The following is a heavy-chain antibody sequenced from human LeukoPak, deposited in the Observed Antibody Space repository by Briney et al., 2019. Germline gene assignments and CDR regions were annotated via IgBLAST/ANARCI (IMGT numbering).Heavy chain of an antibody. J-gene: IGHJ4*02. CDR2: IDKSSSTI. Sequence: GGSLRLSCAASGFTFSSYDMNWVRQAPGKGLEWVSYIDKSSSTIYYADSVKGRFTISRDNAKNTLYLQMNSLRAEDTAVYYCTRGLLGIDYWGQGTLVTVSS. CDR1: GFTFSSYD. V-gene: IGHV3-48*03. CDR3: TRGLLGIDY. D-gene: IGHD2-8*02.